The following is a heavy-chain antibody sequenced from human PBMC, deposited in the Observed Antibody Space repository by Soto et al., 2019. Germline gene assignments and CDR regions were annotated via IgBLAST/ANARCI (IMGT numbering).Heavy chain of an antibody. CDR1: GGTFSSYA. J-gene: IGHJ6*02. D-gene: IGHD3-3*01. V-gene: IGHV1-69*13. CDR2: IIPIFGTA. CDR3: ARDLNYYDFWSGYFPYGMDV. Sequence: SVKVSCKASGGTFSSYAISWVRQAPGQGLEWMGGIIPIFGTANYAQKFQGRVTITADESTSTAYMELRSLRSDDTAVYYCARDLNYYDFWSGYFPYGMDVWGQGTTVTVSS.